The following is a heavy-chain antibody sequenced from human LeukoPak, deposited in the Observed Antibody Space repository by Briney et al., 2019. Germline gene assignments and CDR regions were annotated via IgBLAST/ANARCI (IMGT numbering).Heavy chain of an antibody. CDR1: GYTFTGYY. CDR2: INPNSGGT. Sequence: ASVKVSCKASGYTFTGYYMHWVRQAPGQGLEWMGWINPNSGGTNYAQKFQGRVTMTRDTSISTAYMELSRLRSDDTAVYYCARAYYDSSGYYRWAFDCWGQGTLVTVSS. V-gene: IGHV1-2*02. CDR3: ARAYYDSSGYYRWAFDC. D-gene: IGHD3-22*01. J-gene: IGHJ4*02.